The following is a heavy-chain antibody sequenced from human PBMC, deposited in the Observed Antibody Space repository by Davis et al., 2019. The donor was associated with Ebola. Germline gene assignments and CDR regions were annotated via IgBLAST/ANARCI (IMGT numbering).Heavy chain of an antibody. CDR2: IYYSGNT. Sequence: PSETLSLTCTVSGGSISSDTHFWDWIRQPPGKGPEWLGSIYYSGNTDYNPSLNSRVSISVDTSKNQFSLRLSSVTAADTAVYYCARRLDNLGELLYGYFDYWGPGTLVTVSS. CDR1: GGSISSDTHF. CDR3: ARRLDNLGELLYGYFDY. J-gene: IGHJ4*02. D-gene: IGHD3-10*01. V-gene: IGHV4-39*01.